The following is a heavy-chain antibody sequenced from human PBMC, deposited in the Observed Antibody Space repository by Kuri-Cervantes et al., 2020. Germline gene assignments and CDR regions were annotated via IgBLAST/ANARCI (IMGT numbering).Heavy chain of an antibody. CDR3: ARVGGVAAMAFDI. CDR2: IYTSGST. CDR1: GGSINSYY. V-gene: IGHV4-4*07. D-gene: IGHD2-15*01. Sequence: ESLKISCTVSGGSINSYYWSWIRQPAGKGLEWIGRIYTSGSTNYNPSLKSRVTMSVDTSKNQFSLKLSSVTAADTAVYYCARVGGVAAMAFDIWGQGTMVTVSS. J-gene: IGHJ3*02.